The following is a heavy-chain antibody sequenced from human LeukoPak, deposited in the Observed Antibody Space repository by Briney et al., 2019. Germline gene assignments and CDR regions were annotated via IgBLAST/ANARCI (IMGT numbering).Heavy chain of an antibody. CDR2: ITYDGGNK. Sequence: GGSLRLSCAASGFTFSTSGMHWVRQAPGKGLEWVAVITYDGGNKYYSDSVRGRFTISRDNSKNTLYLQMTSLRTEDTAVYYCARESYTGKEMYYYYSMDVWGQGTTVTVAS. CDR3: ARESYTGKEMYYYYSMDV. V-gene: IGHV3-30*03. CDR1: GFTFSTSG. J-gene: IGHJ6*02. D-gene: IGHD2-8*02.